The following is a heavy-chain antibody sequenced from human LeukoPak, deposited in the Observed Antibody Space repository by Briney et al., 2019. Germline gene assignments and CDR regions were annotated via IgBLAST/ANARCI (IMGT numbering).Heavy chain of an antibody. CDR1: GLIFDDNA. CDR3: PSQKSGDPLFDH. Sequence: GGSLRLSCAASGLIFDDNAMNWVRQAPGKGLEWVSLISWDGDSTYYADSVKGRFTISRDNSKKSLYLQMNSLRAEDSALYYCPSQKSGDPLFDHWGQGTLVTVSS. V-gene: IGHV3-43D*04. CDR2: ISWDGDST. D-gene: IGHD2-21*02. J-gene: IGHJ4*02.